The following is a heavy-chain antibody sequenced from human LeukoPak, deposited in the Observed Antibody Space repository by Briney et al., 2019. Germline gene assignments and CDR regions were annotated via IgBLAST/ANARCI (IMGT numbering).Heavy chain of an antibody. Sequence: PGGSLRLSCAASGFTFSSYGMHWVRQAPGKGLEWVAVISYDGSNKYYADSVKGRFTISRDNSKNTLYLQMNSLRAEDTAVYCCAKDSSSWYPYGFDYWGQGTLVTVSS. CDR1: GFTFSSYG. V-gene: IGHV3-30*18. CDR3: AKDSSSWYPYGFDY. CDR2: ISYDGSNK. D-gene: IGHD6-13*01. J-gene: IGHJ4*02.